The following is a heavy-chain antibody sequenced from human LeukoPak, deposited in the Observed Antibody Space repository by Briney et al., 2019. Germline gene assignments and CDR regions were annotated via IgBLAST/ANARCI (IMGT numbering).Heavy chain of an antibody. V-gene: IGHV4-61*02. D-gene: IGHD3-10*01. CDR2: IYTSGST. CDR1: GGSISSGSYY. Sequence: SQTLSLTCTVSGGSISSGSYYWSWIRQPAGKGLEWIGRIYTSGSTNYNPSLKSRVTISVDTSKNQFSLKLSSVTAADTAVYYCARAGVLWFGEFDAFDIWGQGTMVTVSS. CDR3: ARAGVLWFGEFDAFDI. J-gene: IGHJ3*02.